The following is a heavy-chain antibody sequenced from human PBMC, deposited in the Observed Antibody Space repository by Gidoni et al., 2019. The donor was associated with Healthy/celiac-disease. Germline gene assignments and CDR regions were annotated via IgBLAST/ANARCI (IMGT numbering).Heavy chain of an antibody. D-gene: IGHD3-3*01. J-gene: IGHJ5*02. CDR1: GGSISSYY. V-gene: IGHV4-59*08. Sequence: QVQLQESGPGLVKPSETLSLTCTVSGGSISSYYWSWIRQPPGKGLEWIGYIYYSGSTNYNPSLKSRVTISVDTSKNQFSLKLSSVTAADTAVYYCARQEITIFGVVTQNWFDPWGQGTLVTVSS. CDR2: IYYSGST. CDR3: ARQEITIFGVVTQNWFDP.